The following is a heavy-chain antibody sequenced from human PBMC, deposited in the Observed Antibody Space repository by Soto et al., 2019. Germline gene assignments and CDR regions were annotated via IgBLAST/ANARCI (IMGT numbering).Heavy chain of an antibody. V-gene: IGHV1-18*04. CDR1: GYTFSKYT. J-gene: IGHJ3*02. CDR3: XXXXXTLTNGAFDI. CDR2: ISPYSDNT. D-gene: IGHD4-17*01. Sequence: QVQLVQSGAEVKKPGASVKVSCKASGYTFSKYTISWVRQAPGQGLEWMGWISPYSDNTDYAQELQGRVTMTTDTSTTTAYMELRSLRSDDTXXXXXXXXXXTLTNGAFDIWGQGT.